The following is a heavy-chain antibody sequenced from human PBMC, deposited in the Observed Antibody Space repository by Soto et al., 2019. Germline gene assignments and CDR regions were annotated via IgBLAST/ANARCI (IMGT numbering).Heavy chain of an antibody. V-gene: IGHV1-69*02. Sequence: QVQLVQSGAEVKKPGSSVKVSCKASGGTFSSYTISWVRQAPGQGLEWMGRIIPILGIANYAQKFQGRVTITADKSTSPDYMELSSLRSEDTAVYYCASGSTNHYGMDVWGQGTTVTVSS. D-gene: IGHD2-2*01. CDR3: ASGSTNHYGMDV. CDR2: IIPILGIA. J-gene: IGHJ6*02. CDR1: GGTFSSYT.